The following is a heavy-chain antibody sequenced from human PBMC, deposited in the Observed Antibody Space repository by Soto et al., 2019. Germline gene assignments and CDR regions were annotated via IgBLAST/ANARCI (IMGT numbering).Heavy chain of an antibody. CDR3: AKDPTPINDYGGNSVY. Sequence: GGSLRLSCAASGFTFSSYAMSWVRQAPGKGLEWVSAISGSGGSTYYADSVKGRFTISRDNSKNTLYLQMNSLRAEDTAVYYCAKDPTPINDYGGNSVYWGQGTLVTVSS. D-gene: IGHD4-17*01. CDR1: GFTFSSYA. CDR2: ISGSGGST. J-gene: IGHJ4*02. V-gene: IGHV3-23*01.